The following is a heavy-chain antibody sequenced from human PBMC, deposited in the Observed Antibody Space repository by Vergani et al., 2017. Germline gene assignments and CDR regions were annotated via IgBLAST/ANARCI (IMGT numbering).Heavy chain of an antibody. CDR1: GFTFSSYA. Sequence: EVQLLESGGGLVQPGGSLRLSCAASGFTFSSYAMSWVRQAPGEGLEWVSAISGSGGSTYYADSVKGRFTISRDNSKNTLYLQMNSLRAEDTAVYYCAKMSAEWGSGVAATHDYWGQGTLVTVSS. J-gene: IGHJ4*02. V-gene: IGHV3-23*01. D-gene: IGHD2-15*01. CDR3: AKMSAEWGSGVAATHDY. CDR2: ISGSGGST.